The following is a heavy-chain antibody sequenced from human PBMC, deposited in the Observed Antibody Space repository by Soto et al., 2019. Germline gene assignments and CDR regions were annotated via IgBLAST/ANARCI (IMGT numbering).Heavy chain of an antibody. D-gene: IGHD3-22*01. CDR2: SRDKVQGSST. J-gene: IGHJ4*02. CDR1: GFTLSDDY. V-gene: IGHV3-72*01. CDR3: VRETYFPDSSGCTRWFAY. Sequence: EVQLVESGGGLVQPGGSLRLSCAGSGFTLSDDYIDWVRQSPGKGLEWVGRSRDKVQGSSTAYAASVKGRFTTARDESKNSVYQQMHCLKTECTAVYHCVRETYFPDSSGCTRWFAYWGQGKRCTVS.